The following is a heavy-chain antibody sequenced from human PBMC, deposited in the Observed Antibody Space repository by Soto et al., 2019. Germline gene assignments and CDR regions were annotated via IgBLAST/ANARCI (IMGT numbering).Heavy chain of an antibody. D-gene: IGHD3-3*01. CDR1: GFTFSDYE. J-gene: IGHJ4*02. Sequence: PGGSLRLSCAASGFTFSDYEVNWVRQAPGKGLEWISYISASGATIHYADSVRGRLTISRDNAKNSVYLQMNSLRADDTGVYYCAREWSYFDYWGQGTLVTVSS. V-gene: IGHV3-48*03. CDR3: AREWSYFDY. CDR2: ISASGATI.